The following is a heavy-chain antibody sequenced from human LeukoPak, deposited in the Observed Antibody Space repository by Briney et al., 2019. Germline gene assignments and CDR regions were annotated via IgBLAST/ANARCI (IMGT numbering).Heavy chain of an antibody. CDR1: GFTFTSHS. Sequence: GESLRLSCAASGFTFTSHSLNWVRQAPGKGLEWVSSISSSSSYIYYADSVKGRFSISRDNAKNSLYLQMNSLRAEDTAVYYCARAIWIRSYCYDSSGYSFDYWGQGTLVTVSS. CDR2: ISSSSSYI. V-gene: IGHV3-21*01. D-gene: IGHD3-22*01. CDR3: ARAIWIRSYCYDSSGYSFDY. J-gene: IGHJ4*02.